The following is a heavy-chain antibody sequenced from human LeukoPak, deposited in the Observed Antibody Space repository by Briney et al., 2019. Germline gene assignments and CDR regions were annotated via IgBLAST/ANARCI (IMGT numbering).Heavy chain of an antibody. CDR3: ARGSSWATLDY. Sequence: SETLSLTCTVSGGSISSYYWSWIRQPPGKGLEWIGYIYYSGSTNYNPSLKSRVTISVDTSKNQFSLKLSSVTAADTAVYYCARGSSWATLDYWGQGTLVTVSS. J-gene: IGHJ4*02. CDR2: IYYSGST. CDR1: GGSISSYY. V-gene: IGHV4-59*01. D-gene: IGHD6-13*01.